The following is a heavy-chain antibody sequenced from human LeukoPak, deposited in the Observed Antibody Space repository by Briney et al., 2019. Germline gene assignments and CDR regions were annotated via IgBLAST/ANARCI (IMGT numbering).Heavy chain of an antibody. CDR3: ASSGWSLIYFQH. J-gene: IGHJ1*01. Sequence: PSETLSLTCTVSGGSISSYYWSWIRQPPGKGLEWIGYIYYSGSTNYNPSLKSRVTISVGTSKNQFSLKLSSVTAADTAVYYCASSGWSLIYFQHWGQGTLVTVSS. CDR2: IYYSGST. CDR1: GGSISSYY. V-gene: IGHV4-59*01. D-gene: IGHD6-19*01.